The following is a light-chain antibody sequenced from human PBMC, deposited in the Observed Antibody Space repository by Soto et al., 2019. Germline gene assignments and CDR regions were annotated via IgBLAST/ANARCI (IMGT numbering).Light chain of an antibody. J-gene: IGKJ1*01. CDR2: DAS. Sequence: LTLSAAALSLYQGERASLSCRASQSVNTYLAWYQQKPGHSPRLLIYDASSRATGIPARFSGSGSGTDFTLTISRLEPEDFAVYYCQQYGSSPKTFGHGTKVDIK. CDR3: QQYGSSPKT. V-gene: IGKV3-20*01. CDR1: QSVNTY.